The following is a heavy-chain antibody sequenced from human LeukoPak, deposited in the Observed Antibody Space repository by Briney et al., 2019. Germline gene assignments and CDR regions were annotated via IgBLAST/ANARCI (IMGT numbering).Heavy chain of an antibody. CDR1: GYTFTENY. CDR2: INPHTGAA. CDR3: ARGKSGYSP. Sequence: ASVKVSCKVPGYTFTENYIHWVRQTPGRGLEWMGLINPHTGAANYTQNFHGRVTLTRDASSSTAYMHLSSLRSDDTAVYYCARGKSGYSPWGQGTPVTVSS. J-gene: IGHJ4*02. V-gene: IGHV1-2*02. D-gene: IGHD3-22*01.